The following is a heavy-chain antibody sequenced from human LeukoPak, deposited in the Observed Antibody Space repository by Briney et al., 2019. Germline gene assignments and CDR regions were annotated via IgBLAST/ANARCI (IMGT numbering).Heavy chain of an antibody. D-gene: IGHD3-9*01. Sequence: GASVKVSCKASGYTFTGYYMHWVRQASGQGLERAGWIRGDNGDTNYAQKLQGRVTMTTDTSTSTAYMELRSLGSDETAVYYCARVGLLTGYYCFDYWGQGTLVTVSS. CDR2: IRGDNGDT. J-gene: IGHJ4*02. CDR1: GYTFTGYY. V-gene: IGHV1-18*04. CDR3: ARVGLLTGYYCFDY.